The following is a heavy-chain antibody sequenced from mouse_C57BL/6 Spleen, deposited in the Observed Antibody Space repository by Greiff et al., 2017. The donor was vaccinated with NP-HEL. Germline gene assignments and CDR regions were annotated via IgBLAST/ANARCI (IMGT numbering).Heavy chain of an antibody. CDR3: ARQGISYYYGSSYYFDY. CDR1: GYTFTSYW. Sequence: VQLQQPGAELVRPGSSVKLSCKASGYTFTSYWMDWVKQRPGQGLEWIGNIYPSDSETHYNQKFKDKATLTVDKSSSTAYMQLSSLTSEDSAVYYCARQGISYYYGSSYYFDYWGQGTTLTVSS. J-gene: IGHJ2*01. CDR2: IYPSDSET. D-gene: IGHD1-1*01. V-gene: IGHV1-61*01.